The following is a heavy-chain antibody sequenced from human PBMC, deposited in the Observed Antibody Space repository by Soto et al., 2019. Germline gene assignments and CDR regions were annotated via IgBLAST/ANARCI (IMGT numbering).Heavy chain of an antibody. Sequence: GGSLRLSCAASGVTFTSYAMTWVRQVPGEGLQWVSSISKSGDSTYYADSVKGRFTTSRDNSKSTLYLQMNSLRGEDTAIYYCAKGSFGFDYWGQRTLVTVSS. D-gene: IGHD3-10*01. J-gene: IGHJ4*02. V-gene: IGHV3-23*01. CDR3: AKGSFGFDY. CDR2: ISKSGDST. CDR1: GVTFTSYA.